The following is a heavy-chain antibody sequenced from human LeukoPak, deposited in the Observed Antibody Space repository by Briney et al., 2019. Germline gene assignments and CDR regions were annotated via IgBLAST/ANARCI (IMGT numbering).Heavy chain of an antibody. V-gene: IGHV1-2*02. CDR3: ARVGGTYSSGRAYSPRYYFDY. CDR1: GYTFTGYY. Sequence: GASVKVSCKASGYTFTGYYMHWVRQAPGQGLEWMGWINPNSGGTNYAQKFQGRVTMTRDTSISTAYMELSRLRSDDTAVYYCARVGGTYSSGRAYSPRYYFDYWGQGTLVTVSS. CDR2: INPNSGGT. J-gene: IGHJ4*02. D-gene: IGHD6-19*01.